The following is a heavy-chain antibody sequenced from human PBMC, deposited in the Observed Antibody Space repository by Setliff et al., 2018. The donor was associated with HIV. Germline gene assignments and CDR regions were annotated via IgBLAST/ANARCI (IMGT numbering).Heavy chain of an antibody. D-gene: IGHD1-20*01. CDR2: IYHSGST. CDR3: ARQYNRQYGMDV. V-gene: IGHV4-38-2*01. Sequence: PSETLSLTCAVSGYSISSGYYWGWIRQPPGKGLEWIGSIYHSGSTYYNPSLKSRVTISVDTSKNQFSLKLSSVTAAGTAVYYCARQYNRQYGMDVWGQGTTVTVSS. J-gene: IGHJ6*02. CDR1: GYSISSGYY.